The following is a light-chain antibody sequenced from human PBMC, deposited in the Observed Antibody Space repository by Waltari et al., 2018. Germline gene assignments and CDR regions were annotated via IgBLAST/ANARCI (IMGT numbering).Light chain of an antibody. Sequence: QSALTQPASVSGSPGQSITISCTGTSSDVGGYNYVSWFQQHPGKAPKLMIYDVSKRPSGVSNRFSASKSGNTVSLTISGLQAEDEADYYCSSYTSSGTWVFGGGTKLTVL. CDR3: SSYTSSGTWV. CDR2: DVS. CDR1: SSDVGGYNY. J-gene: IGLJ3*02. V-gene: IGLV2-14*01.